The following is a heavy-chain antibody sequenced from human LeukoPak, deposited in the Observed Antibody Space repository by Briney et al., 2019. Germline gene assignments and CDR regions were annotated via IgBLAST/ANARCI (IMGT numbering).Heavy chain of an antibody. D-gene: IGHD2-15*01. CDR3: ARGVAGGGGYDY. V-gene: IGHV4-59*01. Sequence: PSETLSLTCTVSGGSISSYYWSWIRQPPGKGLEWIGYIYYSGSTNYNPSLKSRVTISVDTSKNQFSLKLSSVTAADTAVYYCARGVAGGGGYDYWGQGTLVTVSS. CDR2: IYYSGST. CDR1: GGSISSYY. J-gene: IGHJ4*02.